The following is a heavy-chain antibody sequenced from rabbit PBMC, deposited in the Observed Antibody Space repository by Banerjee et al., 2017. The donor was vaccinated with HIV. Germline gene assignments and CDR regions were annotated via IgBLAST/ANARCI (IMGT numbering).Heavy chain of an antibody. J-gene: IGHJ4*01. CDR3: ARDVSSSGAYEFSL. CDR1: GFSFSNYYY. Sequence: QSLGESGGDLVKPGASLTLTCTASGFSFSNYYYMCWVRQAPGKGLEWIGCIYTGSGSTYYANWAKGRFTVAKTSSTTVTLQMTSLTAADTATYFCARDVSSSGAYEFSLWGQGTLVTVS. D-gene: IGHD1-1*01. CDR2: IYTGSGST. V-gene: IGHV1S40*01.